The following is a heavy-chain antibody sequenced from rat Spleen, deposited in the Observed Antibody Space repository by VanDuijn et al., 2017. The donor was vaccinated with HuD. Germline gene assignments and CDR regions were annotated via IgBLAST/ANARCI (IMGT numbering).Heavy chain of an antibody. CDR3: TTYSDYATSPFAS. V-gene: IGHV5-31*01. D-gene: IGHD1-6*01. J-gene: IGHJ3*01. CDR1: GFTFNYYW. CDR2: ITNASGGT. Sequence: EVQLVESGGGLVHPGRSLKLSCVTSGFTFNYYWMTWIRQAPGKGLEWVASITNASGGTHYPDSVKGRFTISRDVAKSPLYLQMGSLRSEDTATYYCTTYSDYATSPFASWGRGALVTVSS.